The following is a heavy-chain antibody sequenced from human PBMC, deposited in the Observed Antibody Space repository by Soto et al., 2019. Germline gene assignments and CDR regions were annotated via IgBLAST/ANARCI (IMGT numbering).Heavy chain of an antibody. Sequence: SVKVSCKASGGTFSSYAISWVRQAPGQGLEWMGGIIPIFGTANYAQKFQGRVTITADESTSTAYMELSSLRSEDTAVYYCARDAGQGGRPFDYWGQGTLVTVSS. V-gene: IGHV1-69*13. D-gene: IGHD3-16*01. J-gene: IGHJ4*02. CDR3: ARDAGQGGRPFDY. CDR1: GGTFSSYA. CDR2: IIPIFGTA.